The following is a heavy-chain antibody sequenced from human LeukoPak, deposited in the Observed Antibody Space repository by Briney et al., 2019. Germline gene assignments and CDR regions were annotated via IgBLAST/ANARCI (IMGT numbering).Heavy chain of an antibody. J-gene: IGHJ4*02. CDR2: ISSSGSAV. CDR3: ARGGSLGY. Sequence: PGGSLRLSCAASGFTFSSYEMNWVRQAPGKGLEWVSKISSSGSAVYYADSVKGRFTISRDNAKSILYLQMNSLRAEDTAVYYCARGGSLGYWGQGTLVTVSS. CDR1: GFTFSSYE. D-gene: IGHD6-19*01. V-gene: IGHV3-48*03.